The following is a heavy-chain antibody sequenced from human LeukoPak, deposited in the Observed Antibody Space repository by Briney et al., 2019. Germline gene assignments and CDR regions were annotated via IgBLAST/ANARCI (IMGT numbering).Heavy chain of an antibody. CDR3: ARRGFRNYYDSSGYYNGAYYYYYYYMDV. D-gene: IGHD3-22*01. J-gene: IGHJ6*03. CDR1: GGSISSGSYY. CDR2: IYTSGST. V-gene: IGHV4-61*02. Sequence: PSQTLSLTCTVSGGSISSGSYYWSWIRQPAGKGLEWIGRIYTSGSTNYNPSLKSRVTISVDTSNNQFSLKLRSVTAADTAVYYCARRGFRNYYDSSGYYNGAYYYYYYYMDVWGKGTTVTIPS.